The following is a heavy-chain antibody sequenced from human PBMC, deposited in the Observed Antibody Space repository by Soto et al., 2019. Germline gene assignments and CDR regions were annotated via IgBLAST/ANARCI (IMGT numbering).Heavy chain of an antibody. V-gene: IGHV4-30-4*01. CDR3: ARGVTVFGLVSRFWFDP. CDR1: GGSISSGDYS. D-gene: IGHD3-3*01. Sequence: SGTLSLTCTVSGGSISSGDYSWSWVRQSPGKGLEWIGHIYNSGITYYNPSLKSRVVISIDTSRNQFFLRLNSLTAADRAVYFCARGVTVFGLVSRFWFDPWGQGTVVTVSS. CDR2: IYNSGIT. J-gene: IGHJ5*02.